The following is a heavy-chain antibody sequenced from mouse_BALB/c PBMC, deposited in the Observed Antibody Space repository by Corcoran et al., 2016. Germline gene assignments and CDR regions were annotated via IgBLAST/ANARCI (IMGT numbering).Heavy chain of an antibody. CDR3: SNWDVYFDV. CDR1: GFNIKDTY. J-gene: IGHJ1*01. Sequence: EVQLQQSGAELVKPGASVKLSCTASGFNIKDTYMHWVKQRPEQGLDWIGRIDPANGNTKYDPKFQGKATITADTSSNTAYLQLSSLTSEDTAVYYCSNWDVYFDVWGAGTTVTVSS. CDR2: IDPANGNT. D-gene: IGHD4-1*01. V-gene: IGHV14-3*02.